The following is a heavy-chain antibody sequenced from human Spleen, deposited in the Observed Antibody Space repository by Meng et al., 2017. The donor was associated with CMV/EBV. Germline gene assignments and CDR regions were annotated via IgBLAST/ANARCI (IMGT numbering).Heavy chain of an antibody. Sequence: SETLSLTCAVYGGSFSGYYWSWIRQPPGKGLEWIGEINHSGSTNYNPSLKSRVTISVDTSKNQFSLKLSSVTAADTAVYYCARLDHCNSRTCWTGDYYSGMDVWGQGTTVTVSS. CDR1: GGSFSGYY. V-gene: IGHV4-34*01. D-gene: IGHD2/OR15-2a*01. J-gene: IGHJ6*02. CDR2: INHSGST. CDR3: ARLDHCNSRTCWTGDYYSGMDV.